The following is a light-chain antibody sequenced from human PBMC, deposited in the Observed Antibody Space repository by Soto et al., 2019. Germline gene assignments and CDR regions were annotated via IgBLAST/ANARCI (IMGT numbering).Light chain of an antibody. CDR2: DAS. CDR1: QSVSSY. V-gene: IGKV3-11*01. CDR3: QQRSNWLLT. Sequence: TQSPSTLSGSVGDRVTITCRASQSVSSYLAWYQQKPGQAPRLLIYDASNRATGIPARFSGSGSGTDFTLTISSLEPEDFAVYYCQQRSNWLLTFGGGTKVEIK. J-gene: IGKJ4*01.